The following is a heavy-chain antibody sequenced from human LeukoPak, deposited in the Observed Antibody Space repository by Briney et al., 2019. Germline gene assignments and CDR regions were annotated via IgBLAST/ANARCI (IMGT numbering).Heavy chain of an antibody. CDR1: GGSITNYY. D-gene: IGHD1-26*01. J-gene: IGHJ6*02. V-gene: IGHV4-59*01. CDR3: ARGRSNYYGMDV. Sequence: PSETLSLTCTVAGGSITNYYWTWLRQSPGKGLEWIGYVYYIGSANYSPSLKSRVTMSVDTSKNLFSLKVSSVTAADTAVYYCARGRSNYYGMDVRGQGTTVTVSS. CDR2: VYYIGSA.